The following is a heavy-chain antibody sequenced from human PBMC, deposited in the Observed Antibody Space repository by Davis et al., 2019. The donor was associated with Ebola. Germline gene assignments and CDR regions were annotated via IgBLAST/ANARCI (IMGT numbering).Heavy chain of an antibody. V-gene: IGHV4-34*01. CDR1: GGSFSGYY. D-gene: IGHD6-19*01. J-gene: IGHJ4*02. CDR2: INHSGST. CDR3: ARLSPAGIAVAGPDY. Sequence: SETLSLTCAVYGGSFSGYYWSWIRQPPGKGLEWIGEINHSGSTNYNPSLKSRVTISVDTSKNQFSLKLSSVTAADTAVYYCARLSPAGIAVAGPDYWGQGTLVTVSS.